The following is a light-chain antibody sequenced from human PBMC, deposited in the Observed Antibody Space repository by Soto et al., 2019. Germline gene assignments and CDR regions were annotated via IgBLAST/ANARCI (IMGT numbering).Light chain of an antibody. CDR2: DND. V-gene: IGLV1-51*01. CDR1: SSNIGNNY. J-gene: IGLJ3*02. CDR3: ATWDGSLRAGV. Sequence: QSVLTQPPSMSAAPGQKVTISCSGSSSNIGNNYVSWYQQFPGTAPKLLIYDNDNRPSGVPDRFSGSKSGTSATLGITGLQPGDEADYYCATWDGSLRAGVFGGGTKLTVL.